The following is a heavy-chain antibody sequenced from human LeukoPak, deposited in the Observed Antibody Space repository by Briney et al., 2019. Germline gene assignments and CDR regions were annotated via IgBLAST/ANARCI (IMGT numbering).Heavy chain of an antibody. CDR1: GFTFSSYA. Sequence: GGSLRLSCAASGFTFSSYAMSWIRQAPGKGLEWVSYISSSGSTIYYADSVKGRFTISRDNAKNSLYLQMNSLRAEDTAVYYCARDFAAGNHDAFDIWGQGTMVTVSS. D-gene: IGHD6-13*01. J-gene: IGHJ3*02. CDR2: ISSSGSTI. V-gene: IGHV3-11*01. CDR3: ARDFAAGNHDAFDI.